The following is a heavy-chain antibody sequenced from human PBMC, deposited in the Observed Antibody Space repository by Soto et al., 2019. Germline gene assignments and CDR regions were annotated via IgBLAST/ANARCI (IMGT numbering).Heavy chain of an antibody. CDR3: ARSMYSSGFYYVHAFEM. J-gene: IGHJ3*02. Sequence: SGPTLVNPTQTPTLTCSFSGFSLTTSGMFVSWIRQPPGKAPEWLALIDWDDDKWYRTSLKTRLTISRDISKNQVVLTMTNMARVDTATYYCARSMYSSGFYYVHAFEMWGPGTMVTVSS. CDR1: GFSLTTSGMF. D-gene: IGHD3-22*01. V-gene: IGHV2-70*01. CDR2: IDWDDDK.